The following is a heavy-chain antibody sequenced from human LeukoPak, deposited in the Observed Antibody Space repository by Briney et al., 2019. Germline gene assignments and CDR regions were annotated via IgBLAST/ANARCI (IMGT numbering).Heavy chain of an antibody. CDR3: ARGGSGSAWFDP. CDR2: IYYSGST. J-gene: IGHJ5*02. D-gene: IGHD3-10*01. CDR1: GGSISSGGYY. Sequence: SETLSLTCTVSGGSISSGGYYWSWIRQHPGKGLEWIGYIYYSGSTYYNPSLKSRVTISVDTSKNQFSLKLSSVTAADTAVYYCARGGSGSAWFDPWGQGTLVTASS. V-gene: IGHV4-31*03.